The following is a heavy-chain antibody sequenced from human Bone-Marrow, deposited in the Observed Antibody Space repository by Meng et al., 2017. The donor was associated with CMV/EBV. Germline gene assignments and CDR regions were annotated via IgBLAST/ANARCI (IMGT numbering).Heavy chain of an antibody. Sequence: GESLKISCAASGFTFSSYSMNWVRQAPGKGLEWVSSISSSSSYIYYADSVKGRFTISRDNAKNSLYLQMNSLRAEDTAVYYCASRNPAAGGAFDIWGQGTMVTVS. CDR3: ASRNPAAGGAFDI. J-gene: IGHJ3*02. CDR1: GFTFSSYS. D-gene: IGHD2-2*01. CDR2: ISSSSSYI. V-gene: IGHV3-21*01.